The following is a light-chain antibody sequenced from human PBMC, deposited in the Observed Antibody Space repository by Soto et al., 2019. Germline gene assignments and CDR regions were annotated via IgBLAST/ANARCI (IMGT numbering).Light chain of an antibody. Sequence: EIVLTQSPCTLSLSPGERATLSCRASQSVGNSYLAWYQQKPGQAPRLLIFGASSRATGIPDRFTGSGSGTDFTLTVGRLEPEDFALYYCQQYGSSPRTFGQGTKVDIK. J-gene: IGKJ1*01. CDR3: QQYGSSPRT. V-gene: IGKV3-20*01. CDR1: QSVGNSY. CDR2: GAS.